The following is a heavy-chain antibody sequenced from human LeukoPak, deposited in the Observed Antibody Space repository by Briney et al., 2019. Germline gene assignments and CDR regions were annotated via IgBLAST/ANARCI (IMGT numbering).Heavy chain of an antibody. CDR1: GYSISSGYY. V-gene: IGHV4-38-2*02. D-gene: IGHD2-2*01. CDR2: IYHSGST. CDR3: ARRSSQIDIVVVPAALDY. Sequence: SETLSLTCTVSGYSISSGYYWGWIRQPPGKGLEWIGSIYHSGSTYYNPSLKSRVTISVDTSKNQFSLNLSSVTAADTAVYYCARRSSQIDIVVVPAALDYWGQGTLVTVSS. J-gene: IGHJ4*02.